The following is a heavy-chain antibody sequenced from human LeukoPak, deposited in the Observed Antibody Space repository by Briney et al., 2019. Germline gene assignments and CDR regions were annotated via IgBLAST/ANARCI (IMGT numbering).Heavy chain of an antibody. J-gene: IGHJ4*02. CDR3: ARRGCSGGSCYIDY. V-gene: IGHV3-15*01. Sequence: GGSLRLSCAASGFTFTNAWMIWVRQAPGKGLEWVGRIKSTTDGGTTDYTAPVKGRFTISRDDSKNMLYLQMDSLKTEDTAVYYCARRGCSGGSCYIDYWGQGTLVTVSS. D-gene: IGHD2-15*01. CDR2: IKSTTDGGTT. CDR1: GFTFTNAW.